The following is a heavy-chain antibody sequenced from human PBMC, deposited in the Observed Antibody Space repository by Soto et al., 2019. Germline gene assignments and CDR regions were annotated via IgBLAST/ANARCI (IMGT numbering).Heavy chain of an antibody. V-gene: IGHV3-33*01. CDR3: ARVFGPPTTRYCSSTSCYYYYYGMDV. D-gene: IGHD2-2*01. CDR2: IWYDGSNK. Sequence: GGSLRLSXAASGFTFSSYGMHWVRQAPGKGLEWVAVIWYDGSNKYYADSVKGRFTISRDNSKNTLYLQMNSLRAEDTAVYYCARVFGPPTTRYCSSTSCYYYYYGMDVWGQGTTVTVSS. CDR1: GFTFSSYG. J-gene: IGHJ6*02.